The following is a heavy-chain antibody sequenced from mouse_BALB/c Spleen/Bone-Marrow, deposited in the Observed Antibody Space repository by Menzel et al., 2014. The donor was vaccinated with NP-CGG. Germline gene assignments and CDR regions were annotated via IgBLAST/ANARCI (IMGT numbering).Heavy chain of an antibody. V-gene: IGHV1S81*02. CDR3: TRLPH. CDR2: INPSNGGT. J-gene: IGHJ4*01. Sequence: QVQLKQSGAELVKPGASVKLSCKASGYTFXSYYMYWVKQRPGQGLEWIGEINPSNGGTNFNEKFKSRATLTVDKSSSTAYMQLSSLTSEDSAVYYCTRLPHWGQGTSVTVSS. CDR1: GYTFXSYY. D-gene: IGHD5-1*01.